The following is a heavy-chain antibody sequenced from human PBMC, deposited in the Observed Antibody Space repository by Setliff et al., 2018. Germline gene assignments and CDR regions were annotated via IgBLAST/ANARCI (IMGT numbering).Heavy chain of an antibody. V-gene: IGHV4-38-2*02. D-gene: IGHD6-13*01. Sequence: SETLSLTCTVSGYSISSGYYWGWIRQPPGKGLEWIGCIYYSGSTYYNPSLKSRVTISLDTSKNQFSLKLTSVTAADTAVYYCARHVWGSSGWYNWFDPWGQGTLVTVSS. CDR1: GYSISSGYY. CDR3: ARHVWGSSGWYNWFDP. CDR2: IYYSGST. J-gene: IGHJ5*02.